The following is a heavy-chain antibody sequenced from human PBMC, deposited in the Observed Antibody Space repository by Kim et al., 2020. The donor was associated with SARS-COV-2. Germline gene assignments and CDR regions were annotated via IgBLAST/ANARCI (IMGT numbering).Heavy chain of an antibody. CDR1: GGSISSGGYY. J-gene: IGHJ3*02. CDR3: ARGGLGDSSGYYYDAFDI. Sequence: SETLSLTCTVSGGSISSGGYYWSWIRQHPGKGLEWIGYIYYSGSTYYNPSLKSRVTISVDTSKNQFSLKLSSVTAADTAVYYCARGGLGDSSGYYYDAFDIRGQGTMVTVSS. D-gene: IGHD3-22*01. CDR2: IYYSGST. V-gene: IGHV4-31*03.